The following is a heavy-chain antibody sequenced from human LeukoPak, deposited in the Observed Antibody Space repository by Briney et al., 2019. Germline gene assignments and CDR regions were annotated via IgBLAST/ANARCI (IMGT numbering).Heavy chain of an antibody. V-gene: IGHV4-61*02. J-gene: IGHJ5*02. CDR2: IYTSGST. Sequence: PSETLSLTCTVSGGSISSGSYYWSWIRQPAGKGLEWIGRIYTSGSTNYNPSLKSRVTISVDTSKNQFSLKLSSVTAADTAVYYCARAPGRLVGNWFDPWGQGTLVTVSS. CDR1: GGSISSGSYY. CDR3: ARAPGRLVGNWFDP. D-gene: IGHD6-19*01.